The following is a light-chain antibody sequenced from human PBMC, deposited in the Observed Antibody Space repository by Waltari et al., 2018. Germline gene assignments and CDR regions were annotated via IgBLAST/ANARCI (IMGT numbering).Light chain of an antibody. CDR1: QTISNS. V-gene: IGKV1-39*01. CDR2: GSF. CDR3: QQSSSSPIT. J-gene: IGKJ5*01. Sequence: DIQMTQSPPSLSASVGDRVTITCRASQTISNSLDWYQQKPGKAPKLLIYGSFILQSGAPSRFSGSGSGTDFTLTISSLQPEDFATYYCQQSSSSPITFGQGTRLEIK.